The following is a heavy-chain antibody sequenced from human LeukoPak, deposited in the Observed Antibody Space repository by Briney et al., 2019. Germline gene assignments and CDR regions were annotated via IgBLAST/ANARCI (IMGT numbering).Heavy chain of an antibody. D-gene: IGHD1-26*01. CDR2: IYTSGST. CDR3: ARDPGGGLYFDY. Sequence: SETLSLTCAVSGYSISSGYYWGWIRQPAGKGLEWIGRIYTSGSTNYNPSLKSRVTMSVDTSKNQLSLKLSSATAADTAVYYCARDPGGGLYFDYWGQGTLVTVSS. V-gene: IGHV4-4*07. CDR1: GYSISSGYY. J-gene: IGHJ4*02.